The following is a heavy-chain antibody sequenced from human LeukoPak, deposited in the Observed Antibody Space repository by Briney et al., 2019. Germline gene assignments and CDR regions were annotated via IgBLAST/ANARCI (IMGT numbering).Heavy chain of an antibody. CDR1: GYTFTGYY. CDR2: INPNSGGT. V-gene: IGHV1-2*02. D-gene: IGHD6-6*01. J-gene: IGHJ3*02. Sequence: ASVKVSCKASGYTFTGYYMHWVRQAPGQGLEWMGWINPNSGGTNYAQKFQGRVTMTRDTSISTAYMELSRLRSDDTAVYYCAREEYSSSSDAFDIWGQGTMVTVSS. CDR3: AREEYSSSSDAFDI.